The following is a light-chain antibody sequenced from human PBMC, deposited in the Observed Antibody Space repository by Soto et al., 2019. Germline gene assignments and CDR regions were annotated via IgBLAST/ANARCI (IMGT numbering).Light chain of an antibody. CDR2: DES. CDR1: QSVSSY. CDR3: PQYGSSGT. J-gene: IGKJ1*01. V-gene: IGKV3-11*01. Sequence: EIVLTQYPATLSLSPGERSTLSCRASQSVSSYLAWYQQKPGQSPRLLIYDESNRATGIPARFSGSGSGTDFSLTIRGLKPEDFAVYYCPQYGSSGTVGQGTKVDIK.